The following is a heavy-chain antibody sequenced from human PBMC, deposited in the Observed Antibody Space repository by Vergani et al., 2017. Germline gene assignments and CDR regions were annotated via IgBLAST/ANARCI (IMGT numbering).Heavy chain of an antibody. J-gene: IGHJ5*02. V-gene: IGHV4-59*01. CDR2: IYYSGST. CDR3: ARDGGSGSYYKGWFDP. Sequence: QVQLQESGPGLVKLSETLSLTCTVPGGSISSYYWSWIRQPPGKGREWIGYIYYSGSTNYNPSLKSRVTISVDTSKNQFSLKLSSVTAADTAVYYCARDGGSGSYYKGWFDPWGQGTLVTVSS. CDR1: GGSISSYY. D-gene: IGHD3-10*01.